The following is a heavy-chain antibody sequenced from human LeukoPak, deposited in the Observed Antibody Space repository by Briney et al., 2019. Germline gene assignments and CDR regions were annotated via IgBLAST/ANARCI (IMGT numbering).Heavy chain of an antibody. J-gene: IGHJ4*02. Sequence: GGSLRLSCAASGFTFSSYAMSWVRQAPGKGLEWVSAISGSGGSTYYADSVKGRFTISRDNSKNTLYLQMNSLRAEDTAVYYCARPLVGGGATTIDYWGQGTLLTVSS. CDR1: GFTFSSYA. CDR3: ARPLVGGGATTIDY. CDR2: ISGSGGST. D-gene: IGHD1-26*01. V-gene: IGHV3-23*01.